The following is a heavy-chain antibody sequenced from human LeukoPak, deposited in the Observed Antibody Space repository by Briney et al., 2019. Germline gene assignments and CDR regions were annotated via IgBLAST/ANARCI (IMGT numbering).Heavy chain of an antibody. J-gene: IGHJ5*02. CDR2: INIGATNT. CDR1: GFTFNDYY. V-gene: IGHV3-11*01. CDR3: ATDGAGFDT. Sequence: GGSVRLSCAASGFTFNDYYMSWIRQAPGKGLEWLSYINIGATNTHYADSVKGRFTISRDNAKKSLYLEMNNLRAEDTAVYYCATDGAGFDTWGQGVLVTVSS.